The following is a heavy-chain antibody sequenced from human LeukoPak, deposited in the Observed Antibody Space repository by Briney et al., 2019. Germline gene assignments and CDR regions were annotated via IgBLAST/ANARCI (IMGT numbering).Heavy chain of an antibody. J-gene: IGHJ4*02. D-gene: IGHD1-1*01. CDR1: GFTFSNYV. V-gene: IGHV3-30-3*01. Sequence: PGGSLRLSCAASGFTFSNYVMHWVRQAPGKGLEWVAFISSDGSNKYYADFVKGRFTISRDNPKNTLYLQMNSLRAEDTAVYHCARDLTGTGDYWGQGTLVTVSS. CDR2: ISSDGSNK. CDR3: ARDLTGTGDY.